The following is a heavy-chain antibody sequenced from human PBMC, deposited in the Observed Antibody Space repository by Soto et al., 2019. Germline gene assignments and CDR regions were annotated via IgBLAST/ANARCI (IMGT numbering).Heavy chain of an antibody. CDR1: GFTFSSYA. Sequence: GGSLRLSCAASGFTFSSYAMSWVRQAPGKGLEWVSAISGSGGSTYYADSVKGRFTISRDNSKNTLYLQMNSLRAEDTAVYYCAKDLWFGESYYLEHNWFDPWGQGTLVTVSS. CDR3: AKDLWFGESYYLEHNWFDP. V-gene: IGHV3-23*01. D-gene: IGHD3-10*01. CDR2: ISGSGGST. J-gene: IGHJ5*02.